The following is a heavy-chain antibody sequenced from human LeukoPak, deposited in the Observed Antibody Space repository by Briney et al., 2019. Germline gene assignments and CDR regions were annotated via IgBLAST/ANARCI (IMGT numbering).Heavy chain of an antibody. CDR3: AKQLGYCSDGSCYFPY. V-gene: IGHV3-23*01. J-gene: IGHJ4*02. Sequence: GGSLRLSCAASGFTFSDYYMSWVRQAPGKGLEWVSAISNNGGYTYYADSVQGRFTISRDNSKSTLCLQMNSLRADDTAVYYCAKQLGYCSDGSCYFPYWGQGTLVTVSS. D-gene: IGHD2-15*01. CDR1: GFTFSDYY. CDR2: ISNNGGYT.